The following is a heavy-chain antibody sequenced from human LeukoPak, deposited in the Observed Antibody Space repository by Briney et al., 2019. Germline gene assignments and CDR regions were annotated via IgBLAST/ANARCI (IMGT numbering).Heavy chain of an antibody. Sequence: ASQTLSLTCTVSGGSISSGGYYWSWIRQHPGKGLEWIGYIYYSGSTYYNPSLKSRVTISVDTSKNQFSLKLSSVTAADTAVYYCAGDWATMIVVVITNGAFDIWGQGTMVTVSS. CDR3: AGDWATMIVVVITNGAFDI. V-gene: IGHV4-31*03. J-gene: IGHJ3*02. D-gene: IGHD3-22*01. CDR2: IYYSGST. CDR1: GGSISSGGYY.